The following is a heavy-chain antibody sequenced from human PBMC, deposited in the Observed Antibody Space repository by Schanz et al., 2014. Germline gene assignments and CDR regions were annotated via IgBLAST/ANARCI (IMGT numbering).Heavy chain of an antibody. V-gene: IGHV3-64*01. J-gene: IGHJ4*02. CDR3: ARDNRYYLFDY. CDR2: ISSKGDMT. CDR1: GFTFSTST. D-gene: IGHD3-16*02. Sequence: EVQLVESGEGLVQPGGSLRLSCAASGFTFSTSTMHWVRQAPGKGLEYVSSISSKGDMTFYGNSVKGRFTISRDNSKNTLYLQLGSLSAEDTAVYFCARDNRYYLFDYWGQGALVTVSS.